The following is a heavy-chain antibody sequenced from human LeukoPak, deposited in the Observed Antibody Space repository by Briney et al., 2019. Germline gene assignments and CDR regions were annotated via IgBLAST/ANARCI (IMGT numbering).Heavy chain of an antibody. CDR2: ISGSGGST. CDR1: GFTFSSYA. J-gene: IGHJ3*02. CDR3: AKVTVEGYCGGDCYSGFAFDI. Sequence: GGSLRLSCAASGFTFSSYAMSWVRQAPGKGLEWVSAISGSGGSTYYADSVKGRFTISRDNSKNTLYLQMNSLRAEDTAVYYCAKVTVEGYCGGDCYSGFAFDIWGQGTMVTVSS. D-gene: IGHD2-21*01. V-gene: IGHV3-23*01.